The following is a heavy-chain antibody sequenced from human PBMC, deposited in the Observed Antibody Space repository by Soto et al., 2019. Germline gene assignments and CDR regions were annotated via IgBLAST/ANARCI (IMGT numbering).Heavy chain of an antibody. CDR1: GFTFSSYA. V-gene: IGHV3-23*01. D-gene: IGHD2-15*01. CDR2: ISGSGGDT. CDR3: AKGAEIYCSGGSCYFPDY. Sequence: EVQLLESGGGLVQPGGSLRLSCAASGFTFSSYAINWVRQAPGKGLDWVSGISGSGGDTYYADSVKGRFTISRDNSKNTLYLQMNSLRPEDTAVFYCAKGAEIYCSGGSCYFPDYWGQGTLVTVSS. J-gene: IGHJ4*02.